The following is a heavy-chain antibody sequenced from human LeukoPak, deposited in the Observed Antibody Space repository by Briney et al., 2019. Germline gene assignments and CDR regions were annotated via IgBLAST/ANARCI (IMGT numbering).Heavy chain of an antibody. D-gene: IGHD4-23*01. CDR1: GGSINSYY. V-gene: IGHV4-4*07. CDR2: IYSSGST. CDR3: ARGGKATVVTM. Sequence: SETLSLTCTVSGGSINSYYWSWIRQPAGKGLEWIGRIYSSGSTNYNPSLKSRVSMSVDTSKNQFSLKLTSVTAADTAVYYCARGGKATVVTMWGQGILVTAPS. J-gene: IGHJ4*02.